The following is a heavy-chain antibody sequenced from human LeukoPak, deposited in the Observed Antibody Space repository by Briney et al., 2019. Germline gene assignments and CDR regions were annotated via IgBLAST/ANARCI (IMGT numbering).Heavy chain of an antibody. CDR1: GFTFSSYA. V-gene: IGHV3-23*01. Sequence: PGGSLRLSCAASGFTFSSYAMSWVRQAPGKGLEWVSAISGSGGSTYYADSVKGRFTISRDNSKNTLYLQMNSLRAEDAAVYYCAKDQRAGTGYGDLGFDYWGQGTLVTVSS. D-gene: IGHD4-17*01. CDR2: ISGSGGST. J-gene: IGHJ4*02. CDR3: AKDQRAGTGYGDLGFDY.